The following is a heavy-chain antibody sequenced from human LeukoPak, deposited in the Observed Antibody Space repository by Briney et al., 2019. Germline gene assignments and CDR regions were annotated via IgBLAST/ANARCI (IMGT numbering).Heavy chain of an antibody. Sequence: SETLSLTCSVSGGSISSYYWSWMRQPPGKGLEWIGYIYYSGSTNYNPSLKSRVTMSVDTSQNQFSLKLSSVTAADTAVYYCARGPYDYVWGSYHPHYYMDVWGKGTTVTVSS. V-gene: IGHV4-59*01. CDR2: IYYSGST. CDR3: ARGPYDYVWGSYHPHYYMDV. J-gene: IGHJ6*03. CDR1: GGSISSYY. D-gene: IGHD3-16*02.